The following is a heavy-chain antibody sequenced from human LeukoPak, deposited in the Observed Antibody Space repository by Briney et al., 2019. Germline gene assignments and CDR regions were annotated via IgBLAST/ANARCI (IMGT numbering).Heavy chain of an antibody. D-gene: IGHD4-17*01. CDR3: ASGPPATSHFDY. CDR1: GGSISSSNYY. J-gene: IGHJ4*02. V-gene: IGHV4-39*07. CDR2: IYYSGST. Sequence: PSETLSLTCTVSGGSISSSNYYWGWIRQPPGKGLEWIGSIYYSGSTYYNPSLKSRFTISVDTSKNQFSLKLSSVTAADTAVYYCASGPPATSHFDYWGQGTLVTVSS.